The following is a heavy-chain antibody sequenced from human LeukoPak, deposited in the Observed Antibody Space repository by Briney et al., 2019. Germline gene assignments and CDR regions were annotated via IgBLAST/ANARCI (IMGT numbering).Heavy chain of an antibody. Sequence: SETLSLTCTVSGGSISGYYWSWIRQPPGKGLQWIGYVYYSGSTNYNPSLKSRVTISVDTSKNQFSLKLSSVTAADTAVYYCARMEIYYYGSGSYPNYFDYWGQGTLVTVSS. CDR3: ARMEIYYYGSGSYPNYFDY. V-gene: IGHV4-59*01. CDR2: VYYSGST. J-gene: IGHJ4*02. D-gene: IGHD3-10*01. CDR1: GGSISGYY.